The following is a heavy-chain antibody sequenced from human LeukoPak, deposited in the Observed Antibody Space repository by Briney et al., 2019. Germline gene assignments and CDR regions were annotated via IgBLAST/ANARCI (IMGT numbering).Heavy chain of an antibody. CDR3: ARGSRWLQLGPFDY. CDR1: GFTFTDYS. V-gene: IGHV3-30*05. J-gene: IGHJ4*02. D-gene: IGHD5-24*01. CDR2: MSYDGGDK. Sequence: GGSLRLSCAASGFTFTDYSMSWVRQAPGKGLEWVAVMSYDGGDKYYAESVKGRFTISRDNSRTTVYLQMNSLRAEGTAVYYCARGSRWLQLGPFDYWGQGTLVTVSS.